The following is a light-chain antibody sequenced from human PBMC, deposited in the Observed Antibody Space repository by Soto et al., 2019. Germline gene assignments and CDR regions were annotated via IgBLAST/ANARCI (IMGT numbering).Light chain of an antibody. Sequence: DIVMTQSPLSLPVTPGEPASISCRSSQSPLHSNGYNYLDWYRQKPGQSPQLLIYLGSNRASGVPGRFSGSGSGTYFTLKISRVEAEDVGVYYCMQALQTAWTFGQGTKVDIK. J-gene: IGKJ1*01. CDR2: LGS. CDR1: QSPLHSNGYNY. CDR3: MQALQTAWT. V-gene: IGKV2-28*01.